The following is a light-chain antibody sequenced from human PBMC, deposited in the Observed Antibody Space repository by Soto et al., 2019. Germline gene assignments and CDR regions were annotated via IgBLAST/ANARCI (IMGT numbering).Light chain of an antibody. Sequence: EIVLTPSPAALSLSPWQRATLXCRASQSVKTFLVWYQQRPGQAPRLLIYDASHRAAGIPARFSGTGSETDFTLTINRLEPEDFAVYYCQQYENSPIPFGQGTRLEIK. V-gene: IGKV3-11*01. CDR2: DAS. CDR3: QQYENSPIP. CDR1: QSVKTF. J-gene: IGKJ5*01.